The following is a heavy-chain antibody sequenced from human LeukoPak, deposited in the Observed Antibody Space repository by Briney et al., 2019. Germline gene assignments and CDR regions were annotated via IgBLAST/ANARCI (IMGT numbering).Heavy chain of an antibody. CDR3: ARDYGGSSPFDY. D-gene: IGHD4-23*01. V-gene: IGHV3-7*01. Sequence: QPGGSLRLSCAVSGFSVSSTYMTWVRQAPGKGLEWVANIKQDGSEKFYVDSVKGRFTISRDNAKNSLYLQMNSLRAEDTAVYYCARDYGGSSPFDYWGQGTLVTVSS. CDR2: IKQDGSEK. J-gene: IGHJ4*02. CDR1: GFSVSSTY.